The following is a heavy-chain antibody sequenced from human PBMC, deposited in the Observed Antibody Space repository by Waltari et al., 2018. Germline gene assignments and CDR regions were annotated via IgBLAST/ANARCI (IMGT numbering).Heavy chain of an antibody. CDR1: GGSFSAYH. CDR2: INHLGST. CDR3: AKGRLWFGDLRS. J-gene: IGHJ4*02. D-gene: IGHD3-10*01. Sequence: QLHPQQWGAGLLKPSETLSLTCNIFGGSFSAYHWTWIRQSPGKGLEWIGEINHLGSTNYNPSLKSRVTISLDTSKNEFALKLDSVTAADTAVYFCAKGRLWFGDLRSWGQGTQVTVSS. V-gene: IGHV4-34*01.